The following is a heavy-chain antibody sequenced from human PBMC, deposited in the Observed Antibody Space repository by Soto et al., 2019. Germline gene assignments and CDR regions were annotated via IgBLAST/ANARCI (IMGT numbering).Heavy chain of an antibody. Sequence: EVQLLESGGGLVQPGRSLRLSCAASGFTFSSYAMNWVRQAPGKGLEWVSAMSGTGGSTYYADSVKGRFTISRDNSKNTLYLQMNSVRVEDTAVFYCAKAGCSSGWSPSYFDYWGQGTLVTVSS. CDR1: GFTFSSYA. D-gene: IGHD6-19*01. CDR3: AKAGCSSGWSPSYFDY. J-gene: IGHJ4*02. V-gene: IGHV3-23*01. CDR2: MSGTGGST.